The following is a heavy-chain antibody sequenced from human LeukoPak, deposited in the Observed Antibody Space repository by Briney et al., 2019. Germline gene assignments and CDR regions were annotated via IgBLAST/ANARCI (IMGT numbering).Heavy chain of an antibody. Sequence: GASVKVSCKASGYTFTSYAMNWVRQAPGQGLEWMGWINTNTGNPTYAQGFTGRFVFSLDTSVSTAYLQISSLKAEDTAVHYCARSEVLWFGELPAFDYWGQGTLVTVSS. CDR3: ARSEVLWFGELPAFDY. J-gene: IGHJ4*02. CDR1: GYTFTSYA. V-gene: IGHV7-4-1*02. CDR2: INTNTGNP. D-gene: IGHD3-10*01.